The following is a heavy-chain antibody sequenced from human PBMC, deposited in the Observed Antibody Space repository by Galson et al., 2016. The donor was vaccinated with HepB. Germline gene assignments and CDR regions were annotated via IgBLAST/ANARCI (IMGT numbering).Heavy chain of an antibody. Sequence: SVKVSCKASGGYFSRYAFSWVRQAPGQGLEWMGGFIPILGTSNYAQKFQGRVTIIADDSTSTTYMELTSLRSEETAVYYCATQERGFVEMATTIDAFEIWGQGTMVAVSS. CDR2: FIPILGTS. D-gene: IGHD5-12*01. V-gene: IGHV1-69*13. J-gene: IGHJ3*02. CDR1: GGYFSRYA. CDR3: ATQERGFVEMATTIDAFEI.